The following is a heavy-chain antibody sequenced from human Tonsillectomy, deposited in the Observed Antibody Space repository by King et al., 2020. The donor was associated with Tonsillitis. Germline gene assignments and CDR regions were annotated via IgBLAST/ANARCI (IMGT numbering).Heavy chain of an antibody. J-gene: IGHJ4*02. CDR1: GFTFSSYG. CDR3: VKGSESIVGT. Sequence: VQLVESGGGLVQPGGSLRLSCSASGFTFSSYGMHWVRQAPEKGLEYVSGISSNGGSTYYADSVKGRFTISRDNSKNTLYLQMSSLRAEDTAVYYCVKGSESIVGTWGQGPLVTVSS. CDR2: ISSNGGST. V-gene: IGHV3-64D*06. D-gene: IGHD1-26*01.